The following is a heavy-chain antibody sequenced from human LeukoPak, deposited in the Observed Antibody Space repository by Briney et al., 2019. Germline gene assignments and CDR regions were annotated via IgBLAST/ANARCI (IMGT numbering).Heavy chain of an antibody. CDR3: AEVPAANY. CDR2: IRYDGSNK. Sequence: QTGGSLRLSCAASGFTFSSYGMHWVRQAPDKGLEWVAFIRYDGSNKYYADSVKGRFTISRDNSKNTLYLQMNSLRAEDTAVYYCAEVPAANYWGQGTLVTVSS. J-gene: IGHJ4*02. D-gene: IGHD2-2*01. V-gene: IGHV3-30*02. CDR1: GFTFSSYG.